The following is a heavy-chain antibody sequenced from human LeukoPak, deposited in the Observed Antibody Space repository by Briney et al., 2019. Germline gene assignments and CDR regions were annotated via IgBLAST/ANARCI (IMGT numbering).Heavy chain of an antibody. CDR2: IGTIGDT. CDR1: GFTFSSSD. Sequence: GGSLRLSCAASGFTFSSSDMHWVRQPTGKGLEWVSAIGTIGDTYYPGSVKGRFTISRDNSKNALYLQMNSLRAEDTAIYYCARGVRGSSWLSFDYWGQGTLVTVSS. V-gene: IGHV3-13*01. CDR3: ARGVRGSSWLSFDY. J-gene: IGHJ4*02. D-gene: IGHD6-13*01.